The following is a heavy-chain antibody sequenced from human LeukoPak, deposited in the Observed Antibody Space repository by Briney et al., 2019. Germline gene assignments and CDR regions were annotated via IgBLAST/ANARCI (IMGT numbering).Heavy chain of an antibody. Sequence: SETLSLTCTVSGGSISSSSYYWGWIRQPPGKGLEWIGSIYYSGSTYYNPSLKSRVTISVDTSKNQFSLKLSSVTAADTAVYYCARDIGMATIIYYFDYWGQGTLVTVSS. CDR2: IYYSGST. V-gene: IGHV4-39*07. J-gene: IGHJ4*02. CDR1: GGSISSSSYY. D-gene: IGHD5-24*01. CDR3: ARDIGMATIIYYFDY.